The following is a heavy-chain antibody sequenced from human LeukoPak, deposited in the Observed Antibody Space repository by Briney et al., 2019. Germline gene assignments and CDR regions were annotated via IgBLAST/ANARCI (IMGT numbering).Heavy chain of an antibody. CDR1: GYTFTSYG. CDR2: ISAYNGNT. CDR3: ARGWAGGTIFGVVITNHFDY. V-gene: IGHV1-18*01. Sequence: VSVKVSCKASGYTFTSYGISWARQAPGQGLEWMGWISAYNGNTNYAQKLQGRVTMTTDTSTSTAYMELRSLRSDDTAVYYCARGWAGGTIFGVVITNHFDYWGQGTLVTVSS. J-gene: IGHJ4*02. D-gene: IGHD3-3*01.